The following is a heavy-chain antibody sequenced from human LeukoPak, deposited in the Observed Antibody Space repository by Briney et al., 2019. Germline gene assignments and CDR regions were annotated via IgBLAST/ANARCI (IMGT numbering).Heavy chain of an antibody. CDR1: GGSISSSSYS. D-gene: IGHD4-23*01. CDR2: IYYSGST. V-gene: IGHV4-39*07. J-gene: IGHJ2*01. CDR3: AREYGGNWYFDL. Sequence: SETLSLTCTVSGGSISSSSYSWGWIRQPPGKGLEWIGSIYYSGSTYYNPSLKSRVTISVDTSKNQFSLKLSSVTAADTAVYYCAREYGGNWYFDLWGRGTLVTVSS.